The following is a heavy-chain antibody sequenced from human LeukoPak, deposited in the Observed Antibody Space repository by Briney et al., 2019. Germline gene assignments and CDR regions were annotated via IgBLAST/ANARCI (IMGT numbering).Heavy chain of an antibody. D-gene: IGHD3-10*01. J-gene: IGHJ4*02. Sequence: SETLSLTCTVSGGSIYSSSYYWGWIRQSPGKGLEWIGSIYYSGSTYYNPSLKSRVTISVDASKNQFSLKETSVTAPDTAVYYCARTSYYGSGSYDYWGQGTLVTVAS. CDR2: IYYSGST. CDR1: GGSIYSSSYY. CDR3: ARTSYYGSGSYDY. V-gene: IGHV4-39*01.